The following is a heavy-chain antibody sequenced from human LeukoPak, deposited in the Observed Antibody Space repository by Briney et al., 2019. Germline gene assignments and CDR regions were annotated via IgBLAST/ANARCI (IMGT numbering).Heavy chain of an antibody. CDR2: IYSGGST. CDR3: ARDPPDYYDSSGYCYEDY. Sequence: GGSLRLSCAASGFTVSSNYMSWVRQAPGKGLEWVAVIYSGGSTYYADSVKGRFTISRDNSKNTLYLQMNSLRAEDTAVYYCARDPPDYYDSSGYCYEDYWGQGTLVTVSS. V-gene: IGHV3-66*01. D-gene: IGHD3-22*01. J-gene: IGHJ4*02. CDR1: GFTVSSNY.